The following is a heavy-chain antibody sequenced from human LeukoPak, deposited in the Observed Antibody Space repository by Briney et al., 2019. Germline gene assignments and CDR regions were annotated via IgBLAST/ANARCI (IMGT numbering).Heavy chain of an antibody. V-gene: IGHV4-34*01. CDR3: ARARRGFDP. Sequence: SETLSLTCAVYGGSFSGYYWSWIRQPPGKGLEWIGEINHSGGTNYNPSLKSRVTISVDTSKNQFSLKLSSVTAADTAVYYCARARRGFDPWGQGTLVTVSS. CDR1: GGSFSGYY. J-gene: IGHJ5*02. CDR2: INHSGGT.